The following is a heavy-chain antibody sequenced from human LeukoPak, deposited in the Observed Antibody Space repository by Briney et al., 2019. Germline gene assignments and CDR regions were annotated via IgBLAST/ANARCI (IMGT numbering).Heavy chain of an antibody. CDR2: ISWNSGSI. V-gene: IGHV3-9*01. Sequence: PGGSLRLSCAASGFTFDDYAMHWVRQAPGKELEWVAGISWNSGSIGYADSVKGRFTISRDNSKNTLYIQMNSLRAEDTAVYYCARGSGYGTGYNWFDPWGQGTLVTVSS. CDR3: ARGSGYGTGYNWFDP. J-gene: IGHJ5*02. D-gene: IGHD3-10*01. CDR1: GFTFDDYA.